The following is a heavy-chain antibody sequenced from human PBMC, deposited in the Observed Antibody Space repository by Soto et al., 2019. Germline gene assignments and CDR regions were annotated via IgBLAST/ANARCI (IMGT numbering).Heavy chain of an antibody. J-gene: IGHJ4*02. V-gene: IGHV3-33*01. Sequence: PGGSLRLCCAASGFTFSSYGMHWVRQAPGKGLEWVAVIWYDGSNKYYADSVKGRFTISRDNSKNTLYLQMNSLRAEDTAVYYCARDTVDRYYDSSGFDYWGQGTLVTVSS. CDR1: GFTFSSYG. CDR2: IWYDGSNK. D-gene: IGHD3-22*01. CDR3: ARDTVDRYYDSSGFDY.